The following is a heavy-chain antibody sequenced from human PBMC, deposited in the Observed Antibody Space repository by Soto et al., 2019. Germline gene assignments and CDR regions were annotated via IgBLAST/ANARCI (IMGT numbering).Heavy chain of an antibody. Sequence: EVQLVESGGDLVQRGGSLRLSCAASGFTFNIYSMNWVRQAPGKGLEWFSYITSDTKTIKYADSVKGRFTISRDNAKNSVYLQMNSLRHEDTAVYYCARSVEGHFDYWGQGTVVTVSS. CDR2: ITSDTKTI. J-gene: IGHJ4*02. CDR1: GFTFNIYS. D-gene: IGHD6-19*01. V-gene: IGHV3-48*02. CDR3: ARSVEGHFDY.